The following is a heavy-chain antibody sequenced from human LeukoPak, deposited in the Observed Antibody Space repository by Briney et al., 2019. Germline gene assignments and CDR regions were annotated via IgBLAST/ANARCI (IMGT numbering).Heavy chain of an antibody. V-gene: IGHV4-39*07. CDR1: GDTISTSDYY. CDR3: ARGRFRGHYMDV. D-gene: IGHD3-16*01. J-gene: IGHJ6*03. CDR2: INHSGST. Sequence: SETLSLTCSVSGDTISTSDYYWGWIRQPPGEGLEWIGEINHSGSTNYNPSLKSRVTISVDTSKNQFSLKLSSVTAADTAVYYCARGRFRGHYMDVWGEGTTVTVSS.